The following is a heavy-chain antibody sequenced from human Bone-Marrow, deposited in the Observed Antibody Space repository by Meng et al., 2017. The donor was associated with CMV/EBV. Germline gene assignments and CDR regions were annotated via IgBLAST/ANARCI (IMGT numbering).Heavy chain of an antibody. V-gene: IGHV4-38-2*02. Sequence: SETLSLTCTVSIASISSYYWSWIRQPPGKGLEWIGSIYHSGSTYYNPSLKSRVTISVDTSKNQFSLKPSSVTAADTAVYYCARANPSNYYDNNLDFDYWGQGTLVTVSS. CDR2: IYHSGST. CDR1: IASISSYY. J-gene: IGHJ4*02. D-gene: IGHD3-22*01. CDR3: ARANPSNYYDNNLDFDY.